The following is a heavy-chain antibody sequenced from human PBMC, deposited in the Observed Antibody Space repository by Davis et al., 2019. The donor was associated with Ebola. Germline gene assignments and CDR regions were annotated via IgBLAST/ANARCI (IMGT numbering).Heavy chain of an antibody. CDR1: GFTFSSYA. Sequence: GESLKISCAASGFTFSSYAMTWVRQAPGKGLEWVSCISGSGDNTHYADAVKGRFTISRDNSKNTLYLRMNSLRAEDTAVYYCASPYCGGDCPHADAFDIWGQGTMVTVSS. V-gene: IGHV3-23*01. D-gene: IGHD2-21*01. CDR2: ISGSGDNT. J-gene: IGHJ3*02. CDR3: ASPYCGGDCPHADAFDI.